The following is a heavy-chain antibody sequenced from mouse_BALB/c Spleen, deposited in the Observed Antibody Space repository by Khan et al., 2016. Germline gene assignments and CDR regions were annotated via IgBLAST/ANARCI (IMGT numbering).Heavy chain of an antibody. J-gene: IGHJ1*01. Sequence: HLQESGPGLVKPSQSLSLTCTVTGYSITSDYAWNWIRQFPGNKLEWMGYISYSGSTSYNPSLKSRISITRDTSKNQFFLQLNSVTTEDTATYYCASYGSSYWYFDVWGAGTTVTVSS. V-gene: IGHV3-2*02. CDR1: GYSITSDYA. CDR2: ISYSGST. CDR3: ASYGSSYWYFDV. D-gene: IGHD1-1*01.